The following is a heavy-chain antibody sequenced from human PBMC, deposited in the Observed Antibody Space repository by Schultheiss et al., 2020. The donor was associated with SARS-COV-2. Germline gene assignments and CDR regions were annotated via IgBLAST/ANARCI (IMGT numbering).Heavy chain of an antibody. V-gene: IGHV1-18*01. CDR1: GYPFINYD. D-gene: IGHD2-21*01. Sequence: ASVKVSCKTSGYPFINYDIIWVRQATGQGLEWMGWMNPNSGNTNFAQELQGRVTMTTDTSTSTAYMELRSLRSDDTAVYYCAKAEGITHSSRHGLDMWGQGTMVTVSS. J-gene: IGHJ3*02. CDR3: AKAEGITHSSRHGLDM. CDR2: MNPNSGNT.